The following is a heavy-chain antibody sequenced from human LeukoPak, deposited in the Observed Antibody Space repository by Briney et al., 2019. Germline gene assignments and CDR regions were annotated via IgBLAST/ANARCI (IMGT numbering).Heavy chain of an antibody. D-gene: IGHD5-18*01. V-gene: IGHV3-11*06. CDR2: ISSSSSYT. CDR1: GFTFSDYY. CDR3: ARGGGYSYGAAKFDY. J-gene: IGHJ4*02. Sequence: GGSLRLSCAASGFTFSDYYMNWIRQAPGKGLEWVSYISSSSSYTNYADSVKGRFTISRDNAKNSLYLQMNSLRAEDTAVYYCARGGGYSYGAAKFDYWGQGTLVTVSS.